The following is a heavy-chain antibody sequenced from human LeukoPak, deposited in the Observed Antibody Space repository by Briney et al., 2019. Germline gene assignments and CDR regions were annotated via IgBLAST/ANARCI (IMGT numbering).Heavy chain of an antibody. J-gene: IGHJ4*02. Sequence: GASVTVSCKASGYTFTGYYMHWVRQAPGQGLEWMGWINPNSGGTNYAQKFQGRVTMTRDTSISTAYMELSRLRSDDTAVYYCAREAAAGTFSVGYWGQGTLVTVSS. V-gene: IGHV1-2*02. CDR2: INPNSGGT. CDR3: AREAAAGTFSVGY. CDR1: GYTFTGYY. D-gene: IGHD6-13*01.